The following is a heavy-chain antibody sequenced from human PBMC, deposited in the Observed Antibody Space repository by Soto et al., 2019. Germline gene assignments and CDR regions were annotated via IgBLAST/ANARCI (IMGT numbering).Heavy chain of an antibody. D-gene: IGHD1-26*01. J-gene: IGHJ4*02. CDR3: ARDCEQLEEWELYYYFDY. Sequence: EVQLLESGGGLVQPGGSLRLSCAASGFTFSSYAMSWVRQAPGKGLEWVSAISGSGGSTYYADSVKGRFTISRDNSKNTLYLQMNSLRAEDTAVYYCARDCEQLEEWELYYYFDYWGQGTLVTVSS. CDR1: GFTFSSYA. V-gene: IGHV3-23*01. CDR2: ISGSGGST.